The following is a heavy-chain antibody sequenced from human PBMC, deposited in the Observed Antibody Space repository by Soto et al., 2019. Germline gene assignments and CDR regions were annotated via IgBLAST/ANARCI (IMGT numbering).Heavy chain of an antibody. J-gene: IGHJ3*02. Sequence: SETLSLTCTVSGGSISNSDDFWGWIRQPPVRGLEWIGSIYYTGNTYYNPSLNSRVTISIDTSKNQFSLKLTSVTAADTAVYYCARLDDHYFGSFDIWGQGTMVTVSS. CDR2: IYYTGNT. D-gene: IGHD3-10*01. CDR3: ARLDDHYFGSFDI. V-gene: IGHV4-39*01. CDR1: GGSISNSDDF.